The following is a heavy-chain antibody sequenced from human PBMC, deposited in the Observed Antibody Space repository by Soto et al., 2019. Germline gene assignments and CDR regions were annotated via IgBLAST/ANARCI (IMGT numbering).Heavy chain of an antibody. J-gene: IGHJ1*01. CDR3: ARVQAIPPYDVKSPDGWAEYFQH. CDR1: GGTFSSYA. V-gene: IGHV1-69*12. Sequence: QVQLVQSGAEVKKPGSSVKVSCKASGGTFSSYAISWVRQAPGQGLEWMGGIIPIFGTPNYAQNFQGRVTITADESTSTAYMELSSLRSEDTAVYYCARVQAIPPYDVKSPDGWAEYFQHWGQGTLVTVSS. D-gene: IGHD2-21*01. CDR2: IIPIFGTP.